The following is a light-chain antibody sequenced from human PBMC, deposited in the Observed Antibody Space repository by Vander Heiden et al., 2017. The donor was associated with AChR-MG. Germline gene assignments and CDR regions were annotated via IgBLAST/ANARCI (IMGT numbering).Light chain of an antibody. J-gene: IGKJ1*01. CDR3: QQSYTTPWA. CDR1: QSISSY. Sequence: DLQMNQSPSSLSASLGDRVTITCRASQSISSYLNWYQQKPGKAPKLLIYAASSLQSGVPSRFSGSGSGTDFTLTISSLQPEDFATYYCQQSYTTPWAFGQGTKVEIK. V-gene: IGKV1-39*01. CDR2: AAS.